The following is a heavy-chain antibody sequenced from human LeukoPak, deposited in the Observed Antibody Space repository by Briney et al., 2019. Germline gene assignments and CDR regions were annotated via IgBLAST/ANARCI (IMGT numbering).Heavy chain of an antibody. J-gene: IGHJ4*02. V-gene: IGHV3-74*01. D-gene: IGHD5-12*01. Sequence: GGSLRLSCAASGFTFSSHWIHWVRQAPGKGLVWVSGINRDGSSTSYADSVKGRFTISRDNAKNTLYLQMNSLRAEDTAVYYCARGSGNEPFDYWGQEPLVTVSS. CDR3: ARGSGNEPFDY. CDR1: GFTFSSHW. CDR2: INRDGSST.